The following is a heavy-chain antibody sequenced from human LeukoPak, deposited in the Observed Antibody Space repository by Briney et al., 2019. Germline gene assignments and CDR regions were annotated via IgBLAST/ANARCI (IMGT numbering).Heavy chain of an antibody. D-gene: IGHD5-24*01. V-gene: IGHV3-53*01. CDR1: GFTVSSSY. J-gene: IGHJ4*02. CDR3: AREFLFRAGYNHGFDY. CDR2: IRSDGTT. Sequence: AGGSLRLSCAASGFTVSSSYMSWVRQAPGKGLEWVSVIRSDGTTAYADSVKGRFTISRDTSRNTLYLQMNSLRAEDTAVYYCAREFLFRAGYNHGFDYWGQGALVTVSS.